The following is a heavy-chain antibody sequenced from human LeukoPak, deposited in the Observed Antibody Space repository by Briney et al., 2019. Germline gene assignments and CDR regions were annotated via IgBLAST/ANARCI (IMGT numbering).Heavy chain of an antibody. Sequence: GGSLRLSCEGSAFIFSGHWMNWVRQAPGKGLEWVSSISSSSSYIYYADSVKGRFTISRDNAKNSLYLQMNSLRAEDTAVYYCAXDPTSXSSSWDDYWGQGTLVTVSS. CDR3: AXDPTSXSSSWDDY. CDR2: ISSSSSYI. D-gene: IGHD6-13*01. CDR1: AFIFSGHW. J-gene: IGHJ4*02. V-gene: IGHV3-21*01.